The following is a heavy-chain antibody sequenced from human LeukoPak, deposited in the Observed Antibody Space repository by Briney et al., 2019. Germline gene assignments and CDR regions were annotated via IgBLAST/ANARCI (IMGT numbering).Heavy chain of an antibody. CDR3: ARDRRSVAAAGIIFDP. V-gene: IGHV1-18*01. CDR2: ISAYNGNT. CDR1: GYTFTSYG. Sequence: ASVKVSCKASGYTFTSYGISWVRQAPGQGLEWVGWISAYNGNTNYAQKLQGRVTMTTDTSTSTAYMELRSLRSDDTAVYYCARDRRSVAAAGIIFDPSGQGTLVTVSS. D-gene: IGHD6-13*01. J-gene: IGHJ5*02.